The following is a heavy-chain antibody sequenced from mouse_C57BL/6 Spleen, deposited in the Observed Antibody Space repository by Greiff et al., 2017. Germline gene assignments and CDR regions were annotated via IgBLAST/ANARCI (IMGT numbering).Heavy chain of an antibody. CDR2: ISDGGSYT. V-gene: IGHV5-4*03. CDR3: ARGITTVVASNWYFDV. D-gene: IGHD1-1*01. Sequence: EVKLMESGGGLVKPGGSLKLSCAASGFTFSSYAMSWVRQTPEKRQEWVATISDGGSYTYYPDNVKGRFTISRDNAKNNLYLQMSHLKSEDTAMYYCARGITTVVASNWYFDVWGTGTTVTVSS. J-gene: IGHJ1*03. CDR1: GFTFSSYA.